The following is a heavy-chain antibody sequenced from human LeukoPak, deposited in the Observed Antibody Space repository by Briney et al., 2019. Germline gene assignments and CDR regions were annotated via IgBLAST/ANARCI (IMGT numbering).Heavy chain of an antibody. Sequence: PSETLSLTCTVSGGSISNYYWSWIRQSPGKGLEWIGYIYYTGNTNYNPSLESRVIISVDTSKNQFSLKLSSVTAADTAVYYCARQAYANNLDAFDIWGQGTMVTVSS. V-gene: IGHV4-59*08. J-gene: IGHJ3*02. D-gene: IGHD2-8*01. CDR3: ARQAYANNLDAFDI. CDR1: GGSISNYY. CDR2: IYYTGNT.